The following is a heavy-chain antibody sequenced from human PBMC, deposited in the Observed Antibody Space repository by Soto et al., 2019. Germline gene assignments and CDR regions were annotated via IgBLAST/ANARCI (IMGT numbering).Heavy chain of an antibody. D-gene: IGHD5-18*01. J-gene: IGHJ4*02. Sequence: QLQLQESGPGLVKPSETLSLTCTVSGGSISSSSYYWGWIRQPPGKGLEWIGSIYYSGSTYYNPSLKSRVTISVDTSKNQFSLKLSSVTAADTAVYYCARGADTAMGLYFDYWGQGTLVTVSS. CDR2: IYYSGST. CDR3: ARGADTAMGLYFDY. CDR1: GGSISSSSYY. V-gene: IGHV4-39*01.